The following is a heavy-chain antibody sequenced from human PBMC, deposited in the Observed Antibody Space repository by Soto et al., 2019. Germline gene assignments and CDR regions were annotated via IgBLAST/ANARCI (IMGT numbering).Heavy chain of an antibody. D-gene: IGHD2-21*02. Sequence: QVQLVQSGVEVKKPGASVKVSCKASGYTFTSYGVSWVRQAPGQGLEWMGWISAYKGETNYAQKLRGRVTMTTDTFTNTVYMELRSLRSDDTAVYYCARDIRYCGGDCYEDTFDIWGQGTMVTVSS. CDR3: ARDIRYCGGDCYEDTFDI. CDR1: GYTFTSYG. CDR2: ISAYKGET. V-gene: IGHV1-18*01. J-gene: IGHJ3*02.